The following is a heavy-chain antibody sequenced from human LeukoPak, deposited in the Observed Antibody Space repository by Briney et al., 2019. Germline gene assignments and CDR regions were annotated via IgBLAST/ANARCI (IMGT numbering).Heavy chain of an antibody. Sequence: GGSLRHSCAASGFTFSSYWMDWVRQAPGKGLVWVSRINSDGSSTNYADSVKGRFTISRDNAKSTLYLQMNSLRAEDTAVYYCASPLDSSGYFYGWGQGTLVTVS. D-gene: IGHD3-22*01. CDR3: ASPLDSSGYFYG. J-gene: IGHJ4*02. CDR2: INSDGSST. CDR1: GFTFSSYW. V-gene: IGHV3-74*01.